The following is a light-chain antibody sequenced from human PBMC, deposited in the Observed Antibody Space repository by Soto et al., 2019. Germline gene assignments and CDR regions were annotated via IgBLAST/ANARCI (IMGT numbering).Light chain of an antibody. CDR3: ASLDDKMNGPV. Sequence: QSVLTQPPSTSGTPGQRVAISCTGTSPNIGSYTVNWYQQLQGTAPKLIIYGDDQRPSGIPDRFSGSKSGTTASLPISGLHAEDGVDYYCASLDDKMNGPVFGGGTKLTVL. CDR2: GDD. V-gene: IGLV1-44*01. CDR1: SPNIGSYT. J-gene: IGLJ3*02.